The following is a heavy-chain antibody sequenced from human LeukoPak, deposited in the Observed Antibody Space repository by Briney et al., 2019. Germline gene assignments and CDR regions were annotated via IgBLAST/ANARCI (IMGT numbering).Heavy chain of an antibody. J-gene: IGHJ4*02. CDR1: GFTFSSCS. CDR3: AGGYTGFGY. Sequence: PGGSLRLSCAASGFTFSSCSMNWVRQAPGKGLEWVSYISNSSSTIYYADSVKGRFTISRDNAKNSLYLQMNSLRAEDTAVYYCAGGYTGFGYWGQGTLVTVSS. D-gene: IGHD5-24*01. V-gene: IGHV3-48*01. CDR2: ISNSSSTI.